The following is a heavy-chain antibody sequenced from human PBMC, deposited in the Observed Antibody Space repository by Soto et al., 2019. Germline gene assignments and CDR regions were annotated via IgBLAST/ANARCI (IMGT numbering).Heavy chain of an antibody. D-gene: IGHD4-17*01. CDR2: IYPGDSDT. V-gene: IGHV5-51*01. CDR1: GYSFTSYW. Sequence: GESLKISCKGSGYSFTSYWIGWVRQMPGKGLEWMGIIYPGDSDTRYSPSFQGQVTISADKSISTAYLQWSSLKASDTAMYYCARQVTTVTTVIVGHYYYYMDVWGKGTTVTVSS. J-gene: IGHJ6*03. CDR3: ARQVTTVTTVIVGHYYYYMDV.